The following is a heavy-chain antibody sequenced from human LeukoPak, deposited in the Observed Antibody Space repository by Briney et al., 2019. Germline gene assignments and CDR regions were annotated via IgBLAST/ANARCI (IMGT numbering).Heavy chain of an antibody. D-gene: IGHD3-9*01. CDR1: GFTFSSYA. Sequence: GGSLRLSCAASGFTFSSYAMHWVRQAPGKGLEYVSAISSNGGSTYYANSVKGRFTIARDNSKNTLYLQMCSLRAEDMAVYYCAREYYDILTGYPHPFDYWGQGTLVTVSS. V-gene: IGHV3-64*01. CDR2: ISSNGGST. J-gene: IGHJ4*02. CDR3: AREYYDILTGYPHPFDY.